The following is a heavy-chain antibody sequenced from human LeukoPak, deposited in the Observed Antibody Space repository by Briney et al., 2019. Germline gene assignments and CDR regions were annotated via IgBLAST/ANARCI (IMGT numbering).Heavy chain of an antibody. CDR1: GYSFTSYW. CDR2: IDPSDSYT. D-gene: IGHD6-19*01. CDR3: ASGAVAGTTD. J-gene: IGHJ4*02. Sequence: GESLKISCKGSGYSFTSYWISWVRQMPGKGLEWMGRIDPSDSYTNYSPSFQGHVTISADKSISTAYLQWSSLKASDTATYYCASGAVAGTTDWGQGTLVTVSS. V-gene: IGHV5-10-1*01.